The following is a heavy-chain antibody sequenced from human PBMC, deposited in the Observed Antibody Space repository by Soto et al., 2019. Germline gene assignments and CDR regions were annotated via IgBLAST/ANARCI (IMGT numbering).Heavy chain of an antibody. V-gene: IGHV1-8*01. J-gene: IGHJ4*02. Sequence: GASVKVSCTASGDPFTSYDITWVRQATGQGLEWMGWMNPNSGNTGYAQKFQGRVTMARNTSISTAYMELSSLRSEDTAVYYSARVATMVRGVIRYWGQGTLVTVSS. CDR2: MNPNSGNT. D-gene: IGHD3-10*01. CDR3: ARVATMVRGVIRY. CDR1: GDPFTSYD.